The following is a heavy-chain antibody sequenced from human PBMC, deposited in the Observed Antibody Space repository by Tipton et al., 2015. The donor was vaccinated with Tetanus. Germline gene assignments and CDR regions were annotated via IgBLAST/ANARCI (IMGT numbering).Heavy chain of an antibody. J-gene: IGHJ3*02. D-gene: IGHD3-22*01. CDR3: ARISSSANDAYAFDI. CDR1: GGSISSFNYY. CDR2: IYYSGIT. V-gene: IGHV4-39*01. Sequence: TLSLTCTVSGGSISSFNYYWGWVRQPPGKGLEWIGCIYYSGITYYNPSLRSRVTLSVDTSNTQFSLRVTSVTAADPAVYYCARISSSANDAYAFDIWGHGTMVTVSS.